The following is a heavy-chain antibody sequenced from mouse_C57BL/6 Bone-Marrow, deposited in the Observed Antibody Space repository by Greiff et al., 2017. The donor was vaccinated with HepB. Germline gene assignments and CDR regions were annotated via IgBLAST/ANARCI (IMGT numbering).Heavy chain of an antibody. CDR3: AREDYYGSSSYFDY. CDR2: ISSGSSTI. V-gene: IGHV5-17*01. J-gene: IGHJ2*01. Sequence: EVMLVESGGGSVKPGGSLKLSCAASGFTFSDYGMHWVRQAPEKGLEWVAYISSGSSTIYYADTVKGRFTISRDNAKNTLFLQMTSLRSEDTAMYYCAREDYYGSSSYFDYWGQGTTLTVSS. D-gene: IGHD1-1*01. CDR1: GFTFSDYG.